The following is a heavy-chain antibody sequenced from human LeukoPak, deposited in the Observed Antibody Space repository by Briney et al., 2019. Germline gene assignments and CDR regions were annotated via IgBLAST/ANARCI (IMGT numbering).Heavy chain of an antibody. D-gene: IGHD6-13*01. J-gene: IGHJ3*02. V-gene: IGHV4-59*12. CDR1: GGSISSYY. CDR2: IYYSGST. Sequence: SETLSLTCTVSGGSISSYYWSWIRQPPGKGLEWIGYIYYSGSTNYNPSLKSRVTISVDTSKNQFSLKLSSVTAADTAVYYCARDGHSSSWYGDHDAFDIWGQGTMVTVSS. CDR3: ARDGHSSSWYGDHDAFDI.